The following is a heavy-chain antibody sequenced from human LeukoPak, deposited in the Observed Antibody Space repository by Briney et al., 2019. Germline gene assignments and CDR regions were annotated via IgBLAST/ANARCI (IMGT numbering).Heavy chain of an antibody. J-gene: IGHJ4*02. CDR1: GGSISSGGYY. CDR2: IYYSGST. CDR3: ARYCSGGSCYGDLFDY. D-gene: IGHD2-15*01. V-gene: IGHV4-31*03. Sequence: PSQTLSLTCTVSGGSISSGGYYWSWIRQHPGKGLEWIGYIYYSGSTYYNPSLKSRVTISVDTSKNQFSLKLSSVTAADTAVHYCARYCSGGSCYGDLFDYWGQGTLVTVSS.